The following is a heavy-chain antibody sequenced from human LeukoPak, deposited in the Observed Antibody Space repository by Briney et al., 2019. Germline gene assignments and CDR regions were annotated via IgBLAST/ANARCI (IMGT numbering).Heavy chain of an antibody. J-gene: IGHJ3*02. CDR2: ISSSSSYI. CDR1: GFTFSSYS. V-gene: IGHV3-21*01. CDR3: ARAYYDILTAYPHDAFDI. D-gene: IGHD3-9*01. Sequence: GGSLRLSCAASGFTFSSYSMNWVRQAPGKGLEWVSSISSSSSYIYYADSVKGRFTISRDNAKNSLYLQMNGLRAEDTAVYYCARAYYDILTAYPHDAFDIWGQGTMVTVSS.